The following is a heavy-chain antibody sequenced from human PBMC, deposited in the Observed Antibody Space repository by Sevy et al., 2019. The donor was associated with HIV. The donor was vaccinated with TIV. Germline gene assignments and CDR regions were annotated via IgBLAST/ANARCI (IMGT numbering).Heavy chain of an antibody. V-gene: IGHV3-11*01. CDR1: GFTFSDYY. J-gene: IGHJ6*02. Sequence: GGSLRLSCAASGFTFSDYYMSWIRQAPGKGLEWVSYISSSGSTKYYSDSVKGRFTISRDNVKNSLYLQMNSLRAEDTAVDYCAREKLLWFGEASRFYGMDVWGQGTTVTVSS. CDR3: AREKLLWFGEASRFYGMDV. CDR2: ISSSGSTK. D-gene: IGHD3-10*01.